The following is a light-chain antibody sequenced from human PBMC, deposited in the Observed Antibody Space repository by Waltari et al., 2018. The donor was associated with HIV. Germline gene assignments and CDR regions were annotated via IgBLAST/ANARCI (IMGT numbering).Light chain of an antibody. Sequence: QSALTQPASVSGSPAQTITISCSTSTPAILNPHSLSWFLHPPNQAPHLILLDADIRPSGSPFRFSGSKTDTTASLTISGLQFEDEGDYYCTSSMPGGALLFGGGTKVTVL. CDR2: DAD. J-gene: IGLJ3*02. V-gene: IGLV2-14*01. CDR1: TPAILNPHS. CDR3: TSSMPGGALL.